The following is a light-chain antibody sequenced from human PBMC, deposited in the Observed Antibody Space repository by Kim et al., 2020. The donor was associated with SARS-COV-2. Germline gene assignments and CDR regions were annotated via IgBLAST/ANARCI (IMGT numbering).Light chain of an antibody. J-gene: IGKJ1*01. CDR2: GTS. CDR3: HQYELPPWT. Sequence: SPGERATLSCRASQSVSSSSLAWYQHKPGQAPRLLIYGTSNRATGIPDRFSGSGSETDFTLSISRLEPEDFAVFYCHQYELPPWTFGQGTKVDIK. V-gene: IGKV3-20*01. CDR1: QSVSSSS.